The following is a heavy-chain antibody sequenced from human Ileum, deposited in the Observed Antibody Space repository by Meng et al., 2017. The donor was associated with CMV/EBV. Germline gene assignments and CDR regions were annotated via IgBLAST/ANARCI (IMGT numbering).Heavy chain of an antibody. V-gene: IGHV3-9*01. CDR3: AKGSGGYSSGWYGGGGTILAPTDY. Sequence: SLRLSCAVSGFTFDDYAMHWVRQAPGKGLEWVSGISWNSGSIGYADSVKDRFTISRNNAKNSLYLQMNRLRAEDTALYYCAKGSGGYSSGWYGGGGTILAPTDYWGQGTLVTVSS. CDR2: ISWNSGSI. CDR1: GFTFDDYA. J-gene: IGHJ4*02. D-gene: IGHD6-19*01.